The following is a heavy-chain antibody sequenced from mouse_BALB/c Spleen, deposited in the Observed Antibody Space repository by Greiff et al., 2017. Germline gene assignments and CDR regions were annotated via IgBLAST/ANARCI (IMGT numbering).Heavy chain of an antibody. CDR1: GFTFSSFG. V-gene: IGHV5-17*02. Sequence: EVQLQESGGGLVQPGGSRKLSCAASGFTFSSFGMHWVRQAPEKGLEWVAYISSGSSTIYYADTVKGRFTISRDNPKNTLFLQMTSLRSEDTAMYYCARPYDYGAMDYWGQGTSVTVSS. J-gene: IGHJ4*01. D-gene: IGHD2-4*01. CDR3: ARPYDYGAMDY. CDR2: ISSGSSTI.